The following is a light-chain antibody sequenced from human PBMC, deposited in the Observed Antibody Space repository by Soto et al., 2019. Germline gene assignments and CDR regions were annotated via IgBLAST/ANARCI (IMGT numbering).Light chain of an antibody. V-gene: IGKV1-39*01. Sequence: DIQMTQSPSSLSASVGVRVTITCWASQTISSYLNWYQQKPGKAPNLLSYAASSLQSGVPSRFSGSESGTDFTLTISSLQPEECATYYCQQSYSTPPSFGGGTKVEIK. CDR3: QQSYSTPPS. CDR2: AAS. J-gene: IGKJ4*01. CDR1: QTISSY.